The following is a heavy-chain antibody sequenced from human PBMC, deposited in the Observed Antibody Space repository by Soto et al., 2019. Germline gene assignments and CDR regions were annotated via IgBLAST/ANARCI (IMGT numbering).Heavy chain of an antibody. V-gene: IGHV1-69*01. CDR3: ARRWELDSLDY. Sequence: QVQLVQSGAEVKKPGSSVKVSCKASGGTFSSYAISWVRQAPGLGLEWMGGIIPIFGTANYAQKFQGRVTITADESTSTAHIELSSLRSEDTAVYYCARRWELDSLDYWGQGTLVTVSS. CDR1: GGTFSSYA. CDR2: IIPIFGTA. J-gene: IGHJ4*02. D-gene: IGHD1-26*01.